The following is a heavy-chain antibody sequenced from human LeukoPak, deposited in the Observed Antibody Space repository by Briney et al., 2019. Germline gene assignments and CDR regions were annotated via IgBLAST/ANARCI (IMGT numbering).Heavy chain of an antibody. Sequence: SQTLSLTCTVSVGSLSSGCYYWSWIRQPRGKGLEWIEYIYYSGSTYYNPSIKSRVTMSVDTSKNQFALKLSSVAAADTAVYYCARASGFFSMDVWGQGTTVTVSS. V-gene: IGHV4-31*03. CDR1: VGSLSSGCYY. J-gene: IGHJ6*02. D-gene: IGHD3-10*01. CDR2: IYYSGST. CDR3: ARASGFFSMDV.